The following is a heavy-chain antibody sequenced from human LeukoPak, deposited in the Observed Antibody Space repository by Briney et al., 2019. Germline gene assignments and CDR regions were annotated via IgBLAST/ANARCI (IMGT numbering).Heavy chain of an antibody. CDR1: GFTFSSYA. CDR3: AKVLGAYYYGSQH. V-gene: IGHV3-64*04. CDR2: ISSNGGST. Sequence: GGSLRLSCAASGFTFSSYAMHWVRQAPGKGLEYVSAISSNGGSTYYADSVKGRFTISRDNSKNTLYLQMNSLRAEDTAVYYCAKVLGAYYYGSQHWGQGTLVTVSS. J-gene: IGHJ1*01. D-gene: IGHD3-10*01.